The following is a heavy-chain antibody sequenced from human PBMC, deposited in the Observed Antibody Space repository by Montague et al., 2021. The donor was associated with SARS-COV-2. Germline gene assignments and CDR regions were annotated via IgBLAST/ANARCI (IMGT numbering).Heavy chain of an antibody. CDR1: GGSISSGGYY. CDR2: IYYSGSN. V-gene: IGHV4-31*03. D-gene: IGHD1-26*01. J-gene: IGHJ4*02. Sequence: TLSLTCTVSGGSISSGGYYWSWIRQHPGKGLEWIGYIYYSGSNYYNPSLKSRVTISVDKSKNRFSLKLSSVTAADTAVYYCARDTSIVGATTGLDYWGQGTMVTVSS. CDR3: ARDTSIVGATTGLDY.